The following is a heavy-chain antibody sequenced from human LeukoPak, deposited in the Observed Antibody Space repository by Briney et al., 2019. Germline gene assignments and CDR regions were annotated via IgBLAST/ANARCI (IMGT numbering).Heavy chain of an antibody. CDR2: INWNGGST. Sequence: GGSLRLSCAASGFTFDDYGMSWVRQAPGKGLEWVSGINWNGGSTGYADSMKGRFTISRDNAKNSLYLQMISLRAEDTALYYCARASYSGYDSDYWGQGTLVTVSA. V-gene: IGHV3-20*04. J-gene: IGHJ4*02. CDR1: GFTFDDYG. CDR3: ARASYSGYDSDY. D-gene: IGHD5-12*01.